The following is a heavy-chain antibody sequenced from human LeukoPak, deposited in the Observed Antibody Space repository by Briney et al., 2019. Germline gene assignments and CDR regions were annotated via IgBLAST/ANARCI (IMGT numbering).Heavy chain of an antibody. J-gene: IGHJ4*02. Sequence: GASVKVSCKASGYTFTSYYMHWVRQAPGQGLEWMGIINPSGGSTSYAQKFQGRVTMTRDTSISTAYMELSRLRSDDTAVYYCARDRSNYDSSGLDYWGQGTLVTVSS. CDR2: INPSGGST. D-gene: IGHD3-22*01. CDR1: GYTFTSYY. CDR3: ARDRSNYDSSGLDY. V-gene: IGHV1-46*01.